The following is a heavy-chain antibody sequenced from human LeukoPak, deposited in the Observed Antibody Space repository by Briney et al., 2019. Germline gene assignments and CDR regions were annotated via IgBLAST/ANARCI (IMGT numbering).Heavy chain of an antibody. CDR2: MNPNSGNT. CDR1: GYTFTGYY. D-gene: IGHD3-9*01. Sequence: VASVKVSCKASGYTFTGYYMHWVRQAPGQGLEWMGWMNPNSGNTGYAQKFQGRVTMTRNTSISTAYMELSSLRSEDTAVYYCARESSPFTYYDILTGPRDAFDIWGQGTMVTVSS. V-gene: IGHV1-8*02. J-gene: IGHJ3*02. CDR3: ARESSPFTYYDILTGPRDAFDI.